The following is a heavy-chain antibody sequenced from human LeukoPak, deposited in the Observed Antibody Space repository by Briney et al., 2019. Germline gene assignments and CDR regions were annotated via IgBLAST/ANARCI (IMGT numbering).Heavy chain of an antibody. V-gene: IGHV4-31*03. D-gene: IGHD3-10*01. CDR1: GGSISSGGYY. Sequence: PSETLSLTCTVSGGSISSGGYYWSWIRQHPGKGLEWIGYIYYSGSTYYNPSLKSRVTISVDTSKNQFSLKLSSVTAADTAVYYCARARGGSGSLAFDYWGQGTLVTVSS. J-gene: IGHJ4*02. CDR2: IYYSGST. CDR3: ARARGGSGSLAFDY.